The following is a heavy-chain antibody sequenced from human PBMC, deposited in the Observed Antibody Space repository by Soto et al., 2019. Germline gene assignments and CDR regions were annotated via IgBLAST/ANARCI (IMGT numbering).Heavy chain of an antibody. CDR2: ISSYSGNT. V-gene: IGHV1-18*04. CDR3: ARGPRYCSTTSCFSGVTWFDP. CDR1: GYTFTSYG. D-gene: IGHD2-2*01. Sequence: ASVKVSCKASGYTFTSYGISWVRQAPGQGLEWMGWISSYSGNTNYAQKVQGRVTMTTDTSTSTTYMELRSLRSDDTAVYYCARGPRYCSTTSCFSGVTWFDPWGQGTLVPVSS. J-gene: IGHJ5*02.